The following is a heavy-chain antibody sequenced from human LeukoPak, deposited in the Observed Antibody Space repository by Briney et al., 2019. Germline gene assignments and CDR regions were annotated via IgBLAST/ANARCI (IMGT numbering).Heavy chain of an antibody. Sequence: GGSLRVSCKASGFIFNNYWMHWVRQAPGKGLVWVSRINGDGSDTTYADFVRGRFTISRDNAKNSLFLQMNSLRAEDTAVYYCARDPNSGTYDPYFDYWGQGTLVTVSS. D-gene: IGHD1-26*01. V-gene: IGHV3-74*01. J-gene: IGHJ4*02. CDR2: INGDGSDT. CDR3: ARDPNSGTYDPYFDY. CDR1: GFIFNNYW.